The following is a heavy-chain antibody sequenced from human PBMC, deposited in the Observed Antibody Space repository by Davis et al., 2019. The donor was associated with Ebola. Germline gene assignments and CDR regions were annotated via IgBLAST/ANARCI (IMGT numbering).Heavy chain of an antibody. CDR3: ARDRPLDFFFGDYYGMDV. D-gene: IGHD3-16*01. Sequence: GGSLRLSCVASGFDVTAYSMTWVRQAPGKGLEWISHINSGLNRNTYYAASVRGRFTISREKAENTLHLQMNSLRAEDTAVYYCARDRPLDFFFGDYYGMDVWGQGTTVTVSS. J-gene: IGHJ6*02. CDR2: INSGLNRNT. CDR1: GFDVTAYS. V-gene: IGHV3-48*01.